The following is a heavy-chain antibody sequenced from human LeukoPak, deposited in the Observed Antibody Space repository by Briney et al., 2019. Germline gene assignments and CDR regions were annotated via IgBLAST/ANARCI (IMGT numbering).Heavy chain of an antibody. D-gene: IGHD6-19*01. CDR1: GGSISSYY. J-gene: IGHJ4*02. V-gene: IGHV4-59*08. Sequence: SETLSLTCTVSGGSISSYYWSWIRQPPGKGLEWIGYIYYSGSTNYNPSLKSRVTISVDTSKNQFSLKLSSVTAADTAVYYCARLAVADSGADYWGQGTLVTVSS. CDR2: IYYSGST. CDR3: ARLAVADSGADY.